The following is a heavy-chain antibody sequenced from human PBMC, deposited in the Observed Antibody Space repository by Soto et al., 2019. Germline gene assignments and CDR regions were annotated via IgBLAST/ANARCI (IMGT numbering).Heavy chain of an antibody. J-gene: IGHJ6*02. CDR1: GGTFSSYA. CDR2: IIPIFGTA. Sequence: SVKVSCKASGGTFSSYAISWVRQAPGQGLEWMGGIIPIFGTANYAQKFQGRVTITADESTSTAYMELSSLRSEDTAVYYCARLGRRDSGSSHYYYYGMDVWGQGTTVTVSS. D-gene: IGHD1-26*01. CDR3: ARLGRRDSGSSHYYYYGMDV. V-gene: IGHV1-69*13.